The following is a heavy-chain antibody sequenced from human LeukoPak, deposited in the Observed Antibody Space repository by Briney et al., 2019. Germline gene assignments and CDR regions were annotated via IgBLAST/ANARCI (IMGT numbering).Heavy chain of an antibody. CDR1: GYSFSTYW. CDR2: IYPGDSDI. Sequence: GESLKISCKGSGYSFSTYWIAWVRQMPGKGLEWMGIIYPGDSDIRYSPSFQGQVTISADKSTSTAYLQWSSLKASDTAMYYCTTAAALGCWGQGTQVTASS. J-gene: IGHJ4*02. D-gene: IGHD3-16*01. V-gene: IGHV5-51*01. CDR3: TTAAALGC.